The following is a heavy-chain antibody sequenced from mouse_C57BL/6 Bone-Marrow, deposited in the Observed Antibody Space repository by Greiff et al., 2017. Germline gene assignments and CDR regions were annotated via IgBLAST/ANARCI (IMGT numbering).Heavy chain of an antibody. CDR1: GFNIKDDY. CDR2: IDPENGDT. D-gene: IGHD3-3*01. J-gene: IGHJ2*01. V-gene: IGHV14-4*01. CDR3: TTGTRALFDY. Sequence: VQLKESGAELVRPGASVKLSCTASGFNIKDDYMHWVKQRPEQGLEWIGWIDPENGDTEYASKFQGKATITADTSSNTAYLQLSSLTSEDTAVYYCTTGTRALFDYWGQGTTLTVSS.